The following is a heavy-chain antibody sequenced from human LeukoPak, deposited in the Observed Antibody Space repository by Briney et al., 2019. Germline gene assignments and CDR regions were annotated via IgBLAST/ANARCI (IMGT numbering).Heavy chain of an antibody. D-gene: IGHD5/OR15-5a*01. CDR3: ARARGSVDAFDY. CDR1: GGSISSYY. Sequence: SETLSLTCTVSGGSISSYYWSWIRQPPGKGLEWIGYIYYSGSTNYNPSLKSRVTMSVDTSKNQFSLKLSSVTAADTAVYYCARARGSVDAFDYWGQGTLVTVFS. V-gene: IGHV4-59*01. J-gene: IGHJ4*02. CDR2: IYYSGST.